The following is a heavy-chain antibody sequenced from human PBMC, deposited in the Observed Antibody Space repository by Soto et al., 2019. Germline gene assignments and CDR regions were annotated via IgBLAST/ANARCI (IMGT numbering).Heavy chain of an antibody. CDR1: GYTLTSYG. Sequence: GASVKVSCKASGYTLTSYGIIWVRQAPRQGLEWMGWISAYNGNTNYAQKLQGRVTMTTDTSTSTAYMELRSLRSDDTAVYYCARDEPPKYCRGGSCYMDYWGQGNLVTVSS. V-gene: IGHV1-18*01. CDR3: ARDEPPKYCRGGSCYMDY. CDR2: ISAYNGNT. D-gene: IGHD2-15*01. J-gene: IGHJ4*02.